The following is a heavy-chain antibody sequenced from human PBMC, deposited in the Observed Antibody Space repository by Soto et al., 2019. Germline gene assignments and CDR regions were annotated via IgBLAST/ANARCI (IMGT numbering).Heavy chain of an antibody. CDR2: IYYSGST. V-gene: IGHV4-30-4*01. CDR1: GGSISSGDYY. Sequence: PSETLSLTCTVSGGSISSGDYYWSWIRQPPGKGLEWIGYIYYSGSTYYNPSLKSRVTISVDTSKNQFSLKLSSVTAADTAVYYCTRSISSGWYYFDYWGQGTLVTVSS. CDR3: TRSISSGWYYFDY. D-gene: IGHD6-19*01. J-gene: IGHJ4*02.